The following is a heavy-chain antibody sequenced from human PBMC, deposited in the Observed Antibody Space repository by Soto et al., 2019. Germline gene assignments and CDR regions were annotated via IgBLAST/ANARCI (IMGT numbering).Heavy chain of an antibody. CDR1: GVSVTSYT. CDR2: VFSSVSA. Sequence: SETLSLTCIVSGVSVTSYTLSWVRQPANKGLEWIGRVFSSVSATYNPSLKSRVSISMDTAENRISLKLDSVTAADAGVYFCARDGMTTGDTWGPGTLVTVPQ. CDR3: ARDGMTTGDT. D-gene: IGHD2-21*02. V-gene: IGHV4-4*07. J-gene: IGHJ4*02.